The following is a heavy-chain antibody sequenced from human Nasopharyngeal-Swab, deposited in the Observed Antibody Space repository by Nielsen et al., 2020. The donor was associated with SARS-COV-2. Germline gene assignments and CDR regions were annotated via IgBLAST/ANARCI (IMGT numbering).Heavy chain of an antibody. D-gene: IGHD3-10*01. J-gene: IGHJ4*02. CDR1: GFTFSGSA. Sequence: GGSLKLSCAASGFTFSGSAMHWVRQASGKGLEWVGRIRSKANSYATAYAASVKGRFTISRDDSKNTAYLQMNSLKTEDTAVYYCTRHNGSGSDDYWGQGTLVTVSS. V-gene: IGHV3-73*01. CDR3: TRHNGSGSDDY. CDR2: IRSKANSYAT.